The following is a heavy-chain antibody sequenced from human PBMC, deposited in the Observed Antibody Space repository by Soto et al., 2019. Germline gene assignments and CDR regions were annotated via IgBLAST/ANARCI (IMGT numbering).Heavy chain of an antibody. CDR3: ARVLIYGGPFDY. D-gene: IGHD4-17*01. J-gene: IGHJ4*02. Sequence: SETLSLTCTVSGGSISSGGYYWSWIRQHPGKGLEWIGYIYYSGSTYYNPSLKSRVTISVDTSKNQFSLKLSSVTAADTAVYYCARVLIYGGPFDYRGQGTLVTVSS. V-gene: IGHV4-31*03. CDR2: IYYSGST. CDR1: GGSISSGGYY.